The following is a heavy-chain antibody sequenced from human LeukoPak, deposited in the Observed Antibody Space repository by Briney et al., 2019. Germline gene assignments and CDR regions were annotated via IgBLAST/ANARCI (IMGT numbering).Heavy chain of an antibody. CDR2: IYYSGST. CDR3: ARAHCSSTSCYENWFDP. Sequence: PSQTLSLTCTVSGGSISIGGYYWSWIRQHPGKGLEWIGYIYYSGSTYYNPSLKSRVSISVDTSENQFSLRLSSMTAADTAVYYCARAHCSSTSCYENWFDPWGQGTLVTVSS. D-gene: IGHD2-2*01. V-gene: IGHV4-31*03. J-gene: IGHJ5*02. CDR1: GGSISIGGYY.